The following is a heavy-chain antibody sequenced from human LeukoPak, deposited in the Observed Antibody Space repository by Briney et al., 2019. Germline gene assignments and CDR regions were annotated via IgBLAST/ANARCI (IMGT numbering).Heavy chain of an antibody. Sequence: PGGSLRLSCAASGFTFTSYAMSWVRQAPGKGLEWVSAISGSGGSTYYADSVKGRFTISRDNSKNTLYLQMNSLRAEDTAVYYCAKDLGYYDILTGYSALHSFDYWGQGTLVTVSS. CDR3: AKDLGYYDILTGYSALHSFDY. J-gene: IGHJ4*02. CDR1: GFTFTSYA. D-gene: IGHD3-9*01. V-gene: IGHV3-23*01. CDR2: ISGSGGST.